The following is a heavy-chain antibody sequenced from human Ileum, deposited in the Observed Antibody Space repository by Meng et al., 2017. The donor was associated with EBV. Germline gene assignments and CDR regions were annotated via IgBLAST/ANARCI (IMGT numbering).Heavy chain of an antibody. D-gene: IGHD3-16*02. V-gene: IGHV4-39*07. Sequence: GRGVVHPSVPLSLPGVVSGDSTSSSNRVGGWYRQPPGKGLEWVGTMYYSGSTFYNPSLKSRVTISLDTSKNQFSLKVSSVTAADTAVYYCTRERGLHELSFVAYWGQGTLVTVSS. J-gene: IGHJ4*02. CDR3: TRERGLHELSFVAY. CDR1: GDSTSSSNRV. CDR2: MYYSGST.